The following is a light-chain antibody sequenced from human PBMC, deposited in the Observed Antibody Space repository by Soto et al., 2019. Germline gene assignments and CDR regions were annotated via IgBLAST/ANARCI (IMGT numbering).Light chain of an antibody. V-gene: IGLV1-47*01. J-gene: IGLJ3*02. CDR1: SSNIGSNY. CDR2: RNS. CDR3: AAWDDSLSGRV. Sequence: QSVLTQPPSASGTPGQRVTISCSGSSSNIGSNYVYWYQQLPGTAPKLLIFRNSQRPSGVPDRFSGSKSDTSASLAISGLRSEDEADYYCAAWDDSLSGRVFGGGTKLTVL.